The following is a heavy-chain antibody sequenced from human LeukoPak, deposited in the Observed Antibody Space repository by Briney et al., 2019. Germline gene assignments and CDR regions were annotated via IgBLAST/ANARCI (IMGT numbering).Heavy chain of an antibody. CDR1: GFTFSSYA. J-gene: IGHJ4*02. CDR2: ISYDGRIK. V-gene: IGHV3-30-3*01. D-gene: IGHD2/OR15-2a*01. CDR3: ARDLSEKYSIDY. Sequence: GGSLRLSCAASGFTFSSYAIHWVRQAPGKGLEWVSFISYDGRIKYYADSVKGRLTISRDNSKNTVSLQMNSLRAEDTAIYYCARDLSEKYSIDYWGQGTLVTVSS.